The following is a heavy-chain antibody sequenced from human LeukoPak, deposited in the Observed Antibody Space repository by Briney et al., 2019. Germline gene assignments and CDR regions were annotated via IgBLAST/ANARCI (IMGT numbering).Heavy chain of an antibody. Sequence: SGGSLRLSCAASGLTFSDYAMSWFRRAPGKGLEWVSTITSGFTPHYADSVKGRFTIPRDNSKNMFHLQLNSLRAEDTAVYYCAKDYSDSRVADVFFEYWGQGTPVTVSS. CDR1: GLTFSDYA. V-gene: IGHV3-23*01. D-gene: IGHD2-15*01. J-gene: IGHJ4*02. CDR2: ITSGFTP. CDR3: AKDYSDSRVADVFFEY.